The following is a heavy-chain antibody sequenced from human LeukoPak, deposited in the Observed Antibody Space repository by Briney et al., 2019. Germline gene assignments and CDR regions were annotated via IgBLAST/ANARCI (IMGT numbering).Heavy chain of an antibody. D-gene: IGHD3-9*01. CDR1: GYSISSGYY. J-gene: IGHJ4*02. CDR2: IYHSGST. CDR3: ARVRYFDWLALDY. Sequence: SETLSLTCTVSGYSISSGYYWGWIRQPPGKGLEWIGSIYHSGSTYYNPSLKSRVTISVDTSKNQFSLKLSSVTTADTAVYYCARVRYFDWLALDYWGQGALSPSPQ. V-gene: IGHV4-38-2*02.